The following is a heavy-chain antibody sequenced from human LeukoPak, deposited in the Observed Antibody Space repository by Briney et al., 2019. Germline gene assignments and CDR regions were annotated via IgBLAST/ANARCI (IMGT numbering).Heavy chain of an antibody. D-gene: IGHD2-2*01. CDR1: GFTFSSYW. J-gene: IGHJ3*02. V-gene: IGHV3-7*01. CDR3: AREGGCSSTSCYHGGFDI. Sequence: GGSLRLSCAASGFTFSSYWMSWVRRAPGKGLEWVANIKQDGSEKYYVDSVKGRFTISRDNAKNSLYLQMNSLRAEDTAVYYCAREGGCSSTSCYHGGFDIWGQGTMVTVSS. CDR2: IKQDGSEK.